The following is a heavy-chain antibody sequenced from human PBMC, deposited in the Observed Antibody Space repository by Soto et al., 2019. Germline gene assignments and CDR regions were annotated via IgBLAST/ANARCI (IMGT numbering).Heavy chain of an antibody. CDR1: GFSLSTSGMC. Sequence: SGPTLVNPTQTLTLTCTFSGFSLSTSGMCVSWIRQPPGKALEWLAPIDWDDDKYYSTSLKTRLTISKDTSKNQVVLTMTNMDPVDTATYYCARISDYGGNSGANDYWGQGTLVTVSS. CDR3: ARISDYGGNSGANDY. D-gene: IGHD4-17*01. J-gene: IGHJ4*02. CDR2: IDWDDDK. V-gene: IGHV2-70*01.